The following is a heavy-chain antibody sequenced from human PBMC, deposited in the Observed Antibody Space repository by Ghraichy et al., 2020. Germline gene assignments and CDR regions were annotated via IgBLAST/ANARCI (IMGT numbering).Heavy chain of an antibody. Sequence: GESLNISCAASGFTFSSHAMHWVRQAPGKGLEWVAVITYDGSIQYYGDSVKGRFTISRDDSKNMLYLQMNSLRSEDTAVYYCAKDGPTRRRTTVTTGWFDPLGQGTLVMFSS. J-gene: IGHJ5*02. CDR2: ITYDGSIQ. CDR3: AKDGPTRRRTTVTTGWFDP. V-gene: IGHV3-30*18. CDR1: GFTFSSHA. D-gene: IGHD4-17*01.